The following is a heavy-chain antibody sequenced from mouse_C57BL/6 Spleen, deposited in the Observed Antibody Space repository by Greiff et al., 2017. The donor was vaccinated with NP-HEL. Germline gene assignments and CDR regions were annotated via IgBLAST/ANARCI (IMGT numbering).Heavy chain of an antibody. V-gene: IGHV1-9*01. CDR2: ILPGGGST. J-gene: IGHJ4*01. Sequence: VQLQQSGAELMKPGASVKLSCKATGYTFTGYWIEWVKQRPGHGLEWIGEILPGGGSTNYNEKFKGKATFTADTSSNTAYMQLSSLTTEDSAIYYCARWIYYSKDYAMDYWGQGTSVTVSS. CDR1: GYTFTGYW. D-gene: IGHD2-5*01. CDR3: ARWIYYSKDYAMDY.